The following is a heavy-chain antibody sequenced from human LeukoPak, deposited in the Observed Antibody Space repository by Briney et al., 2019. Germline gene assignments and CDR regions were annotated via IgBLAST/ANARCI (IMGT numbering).Heavy chain of an antibody. D-gene: IGHD3-22*01. CDR2: IYYSGST. J-gene: IGHJ6*04. Sequence: SQTLSLTCTVSGGSISSSSYYWGWIRHPPGKGLEWIGSIYYSGSTYYNPSLKSRVTISVDTSKNQFSLKLSSVTAADTAVYYCARPARDYYYDSSGYWLAYDVWGKGTTVTVSS. V-gene: IGHV4-39*01. CDR3: ARPARDYYYDSSGYWLAYDV. CDR1: GGSISSSSYY.